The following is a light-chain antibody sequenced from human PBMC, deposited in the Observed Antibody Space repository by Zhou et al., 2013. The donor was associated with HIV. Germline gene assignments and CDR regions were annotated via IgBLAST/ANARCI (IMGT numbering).Light chain of an antibody. J-gene: IGKJ1*01. CDR1: QRVSSSY. CDR2: GAS. CDR3: QQYGSSPLE. Sequence: ESVLTQSPGTLSLSPGERATLSCRASQRVSSSYLAWYQQKPGQAPRLLIYGASSRATGIPDRFSGSGSGTDFTLTISRLEPEDFAVYYCQQYGSSPLEFGRRDQGGNQT. V-gene: IGKV3-20*01.